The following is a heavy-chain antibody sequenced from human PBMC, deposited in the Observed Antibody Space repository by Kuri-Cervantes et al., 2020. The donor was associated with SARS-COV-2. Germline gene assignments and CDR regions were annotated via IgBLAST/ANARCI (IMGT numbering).Heavy chain of an antibody. D-gene: IGHD6-19*01. CDR1: GYSISSGYY. CDR2: IYHSGST. CDR3: ARLANSGWTY. V-gene: IGHV4-38-2*01. Sequence: SQTLSLTCAVSGYSISSGYYWGWIRQPPGKGLEWIGSIYHSGSTYYNPSLKSRVTISVDTSKNQFSLKLSSVTAADTAVYYCARLANSGWTYWGQGTLVTVSS. J-gene: IGHJ4*02.